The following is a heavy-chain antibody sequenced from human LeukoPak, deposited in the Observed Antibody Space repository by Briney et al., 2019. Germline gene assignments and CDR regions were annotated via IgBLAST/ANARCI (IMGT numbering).Heavy chain of an antibody. J-gene: IGHJ5*02. D-gene: IGHD3-10*01. CDR1: GYSFTSYW. CDR2: IYPGDSDT. CDR3: ARLGRITMVRGVINSDNWFDP. V-gene: IGHV5-51*01. Sequence: GESLKISCKGSGYSFTSYWIGWVRQMPGKGLEWMRIIYPGDSDTRYSPSFQGQVTISADKSISTAYLQWSSLKASDTAMYYCARLGRITMVRGVINSDNWFDPWGQGTLVTVSS.